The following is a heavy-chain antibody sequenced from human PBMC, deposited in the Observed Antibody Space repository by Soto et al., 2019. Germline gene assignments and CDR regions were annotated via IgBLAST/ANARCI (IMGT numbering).Heavy chain of an antibody. CDR3: ARVGRSSSWYVPFDY. CDR2: INPIFGTA. J-gene: IGHJ4*02. D-gene: IGHD6-13*01. CDR1: GGTFSSYA. Sequence: SVKVSCKASGGTFSSYAISWVRQAPGQGLEWMGGINPIFGTANYAQKFQGRVTITADESTSTAYMELSSLRSEDTAVYYCARVGRSSSWYVPFDYWGQGTLVTVSS. V-gene: IGHV1-69*13.